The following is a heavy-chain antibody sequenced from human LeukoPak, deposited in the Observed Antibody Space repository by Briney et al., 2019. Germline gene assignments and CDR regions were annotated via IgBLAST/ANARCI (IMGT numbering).Heavy chain of an antibody. V-gene: IGHV3-48*03. CDR3: ARDGWELHDAFDI. CDR2: ISSSGSTI. Sequence: GGSLRLSCAASGFTFSSYEMNWVRQAPGKGLEWVSYISSSGSTIYYADSVKSRFTISRDNAKNSLYLQMNSLRAEDTAVYYCARDGWELHDAFDIWGQGTMVTVSS. CDR1: GFTFSSYE. J-gene: IGHJ3*02. D-gene: IGHD1-26*01.